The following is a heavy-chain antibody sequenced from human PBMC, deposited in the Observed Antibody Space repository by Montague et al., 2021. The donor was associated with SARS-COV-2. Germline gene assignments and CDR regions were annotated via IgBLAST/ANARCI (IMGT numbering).Heavy chain of an antibody. CDR1: GASLPPYY. Sequence: SETLSLTCTVSGASLPPYYCSWIRQSAGKGLSLIGRIHTSGNTNYNPTRRSRVTMSVDTSKNQFSLKLNSVTAADTAVYYCAREATSWFGELMGVWFDPWGQGTLVTVSS. D-gene: IGHD3-10*01. V-gene: IGHV4-4*07. CDR2: IHTSGNT. CDR3: AREATSWFGELMGVWFDP. J-gene: IGHJ5*02.